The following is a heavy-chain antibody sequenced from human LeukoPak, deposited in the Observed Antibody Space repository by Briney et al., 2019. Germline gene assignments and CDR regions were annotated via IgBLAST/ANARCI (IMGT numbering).Heavy chain of an antibody. D-gene: IGHD2/OR15-2a*01. V-gene: IGHV3-23*01. CDR3: AKAENTAWTAVDY. Sequence: PGGSLRLSCAASGFTFNTYAMSWVRQAPGKGLEWVSGISGSGGTTYYADSVKGRYTISRDKSKNTLDLQMNSLRAEDTAVYYCAKAENTAWTAVDYWGQGTLVTVSS. J-gene: IGHJ4*02. CDR2: ISGSGGTT. CDR1: GFTFNTYA.